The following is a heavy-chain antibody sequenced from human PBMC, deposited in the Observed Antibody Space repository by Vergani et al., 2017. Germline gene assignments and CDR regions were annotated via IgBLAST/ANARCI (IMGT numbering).Heavy chain of an antibody. CDR1: GFSLSNARMG. Sequence: QVTLKESGPVLVKPTETLTLTFTVSGFSLSNARMGVSWIRQPPGKALEWLAHIFSNYEKSYSTSLKSRLTISKDTSKSQVVLTMTNMDPVDTATYYCARIGGAKYPEHWGQGTLVTVSS. CDR3: ARIGGAKYPEH. V-gene: IGHV2-26*01. D-gene: IGHD1-26*01. CDR2: IFSNYEK. J-gene: IGHJ1*01.